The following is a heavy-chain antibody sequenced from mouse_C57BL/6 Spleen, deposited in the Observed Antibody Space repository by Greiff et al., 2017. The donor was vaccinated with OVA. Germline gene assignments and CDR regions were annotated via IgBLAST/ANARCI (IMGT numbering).Heavy chain of an antibody. Sequence: QVQLQQPGAELVKPGASVKLSCKASGYTFTSYGMHWVKQRPGKGLEWIGNINPSNGGTNYNEKFKSKATLTVDKSSSAAYMQLSSLTSEDSAVYYCARSGYYYGSSYFDYWGQGTTLTVSS. J-gene: IGHJ2*01. D-gene: IGHD1-1*01. V-gene: IGHV1-53*01. CDR3: ARSGYYYGSSYFDY. CDR1: GYTFTSYG. CDR2: INPSNGGT.